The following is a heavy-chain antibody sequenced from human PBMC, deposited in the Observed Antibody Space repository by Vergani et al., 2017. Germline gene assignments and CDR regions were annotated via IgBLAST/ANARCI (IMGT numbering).Heavy chain of an antibody. J-gene: IGHJ3*02. D-gene: IGHD3-9*01. CDR2: IIPIFGTV. CDR1: GGTFSSYA. V-gene: IGHV1-69*18. Sequence: QVQLVQSGAEVKKPGSSVKVSCKASGGTFSSYAISRVRQAPGQGLEWMGRIIPIFGTVNYAQNFQGRVTITADESTSTAYMELSSLRSEDTAVYYCARVEVIEAYKYDILTAYLSRSGAFDIWGQGTMVTVSS. CDR3: ARVEVIEAYKYDILTAYLSRSGAFDI.